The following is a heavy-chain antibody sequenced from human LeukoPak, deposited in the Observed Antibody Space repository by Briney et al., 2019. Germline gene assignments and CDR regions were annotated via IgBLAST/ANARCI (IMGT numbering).Heavy chain of an antibody. J-gene: IGHJ2*01. CDR3: ARYRGSYYWYFDL. CDR2: IYYSGST. V-gene: IGHV4-59*01. Sequence: SETLSLTCTVSGGSISSYYWSWIRQPPGKGLEWIGYIYYSGSTNYNPSLKSRVTISVDTSKNQFSLKLRSVTAADTAVYYCARYRGSYYWYFDLWGRGTLVTVSS. D-gene: IGHD1-26*01. CDR1: GGSISSYY.